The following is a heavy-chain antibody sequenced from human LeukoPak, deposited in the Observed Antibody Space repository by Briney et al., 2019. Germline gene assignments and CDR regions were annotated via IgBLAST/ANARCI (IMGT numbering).Heavy chain of an antibody. J-gene: IGHJ4*02. Sequence: PSETLSLTCTVSGGSISSGSYYWSWIRQPAGKGLEWIGRIYTSGSTNYNPSLKSRVTISVDTSKNQFSLKLSSVTAADTAVYYCASTFIVRGASLFDYWGQGTLVTVSS. D-gene: IGHD3-10*01. CDR1: GGSISSGSYY. V-gene: IGHV4-61*02. CDR2: IYTSGST. CDR3: ASTFIVRGASLFDY.